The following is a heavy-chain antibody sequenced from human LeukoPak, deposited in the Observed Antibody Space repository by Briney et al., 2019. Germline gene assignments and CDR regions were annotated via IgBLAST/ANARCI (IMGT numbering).Heavy chain of an antibody. V-gene: IGHV4-39*01. CDR1: GGSISSSSYY. CDR2: IYYSGST. D-gene: IGHD3-9*01. Sequence: SETRSLTCTVSGGSISSSSYYWGWIRQPPGKGLEWIGSIYYSGSTYYNPSLKSRVTISVDTSKNQFSLKLSSVTAADTAVYYCERTDYDILTGYPHYFDYWGQGTLVTVSS. CDR3: ERTDYDILTGYPHYFDY. J-gene: IGHJ4*02.